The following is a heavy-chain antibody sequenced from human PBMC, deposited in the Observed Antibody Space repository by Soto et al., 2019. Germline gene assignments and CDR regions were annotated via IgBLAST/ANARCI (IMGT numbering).Heavy chain of an antibody. D-gene: IGHD3-22*01. CDR1: GGSISSRGYY. CDR2: IYYSGST. CDR3: ARLGGYYQAFDQ. Sequence: SETLSLTCTVSGGSISSRGYYWGWIRQPPGKGLEWIGTIYYSGSTYYNPSLKSRVTISVDTSKNQFSLKLTSVTAADTAVYYCARLGGYYQAFDQWGQGSLVTVSS. V-gene: IGHV4-39*01. J-gene: IGHJ4*02.